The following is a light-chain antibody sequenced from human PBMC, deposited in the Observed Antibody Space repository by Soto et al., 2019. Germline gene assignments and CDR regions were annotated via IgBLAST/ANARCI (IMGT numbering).Light chain of an antibody. V-gene: IGKV3-20*01. CDR2: GAS. J-gene: IGKJ1*01. CDR3: QQYGSSPRT. CDR1: QSVSSCY. Sequence: ASQSVSSCYLAWYQQKPGQAPRLLIYGASSRATGIPDRFSGSGSGTDFTLTISRLEPEDFAVYYCQQYGSSPRTFGQGTKVDIK.